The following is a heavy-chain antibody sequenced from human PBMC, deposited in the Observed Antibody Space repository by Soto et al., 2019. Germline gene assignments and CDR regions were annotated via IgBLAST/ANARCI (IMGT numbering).Heavy chain of an antibody. D-gene: IGHD6-13*01. J-gene: IGHJ6*02. CDR3: ATGGWYSSSWYAIYGMDV. CDR2: ISAYNGNT. Sequence: ASVKVSCKASGYTFTSYGISWVRQAPGQGLEWMGWISAYNGNTNYAQKLQGRVTMTTDTSTSTAYMELRSLRSDDTAVYYCATGGWYSSSWYAIYGMDVWGQGTTVTVSS. CDR1: GYTFTSYG. V-gene: IGHV1-18*01.